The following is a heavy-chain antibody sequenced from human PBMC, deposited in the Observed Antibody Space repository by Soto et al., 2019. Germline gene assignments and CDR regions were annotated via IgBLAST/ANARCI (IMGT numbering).Heavy chain of an antibody. CDR1: GYTFTDEF. CDR2: INPATGGT. V-gene: IGHV1-2*02. D-gene: IGHD1-1*01. J-gene: IGHJ4*02. Sequence: QVQLVQSGAEVRKPGASVKVACKASGYTFTDEFIHWVRQAPGQGLEWMGWINPATGGTVYAQNFQGRVTMARDTPVSTVNMELSRLRSGDTALYYCARSTQYSASLEFDYWGQGTLVAVSS. CDR3: ARSTQYSASLEFDY.